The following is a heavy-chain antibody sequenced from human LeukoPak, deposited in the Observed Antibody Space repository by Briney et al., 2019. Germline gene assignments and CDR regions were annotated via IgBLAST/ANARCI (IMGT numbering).Heavy chain of an antibody. CDR1: GFTFSSYW. V-gene: IGHV3-74*01. CDR3: ARGRTRADYYYGMDV. J-gene: IGHJ6*04. CDR2: INSGGSST. Sequence: PGGSLRLSCAASGFTFSSYWMHWVRQASGKGLVWVSRINSGGSSTSYADSVEGRFTISRDNAKNTLYLQMNSLRAEDTAVYYCARGRTRADYYYGMDVWGKGTTVTVSS.